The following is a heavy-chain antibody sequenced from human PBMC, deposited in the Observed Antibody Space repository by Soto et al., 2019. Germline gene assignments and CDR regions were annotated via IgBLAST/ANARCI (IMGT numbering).Heavy chain of an antibody. V-gene: IGHV3-23*01. Sequence: EVQLLESGGGLVQPGGSLILSCVASGFTFASYAMIWVHQAPGKGVEWVSAISGSGGSEYYADSAKGRFAMSRDNSKNTLYLQMTSLRTEATAVHYCASRAVPAAIKDSVVFDYWGQGTLFTVSS. D-gene: IGHD2-2*01. CDR2: ISGSGGSE. J-gene: IGHJ4*02. CDR3: ASRAVPAAIKDSVVFDY. CDR1: GFTFASYA.